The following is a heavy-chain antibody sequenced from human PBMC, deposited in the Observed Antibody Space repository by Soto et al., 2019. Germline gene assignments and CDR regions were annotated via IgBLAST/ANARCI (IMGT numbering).Heavy chain of an antibody. V-gene: IGHV4-61*01. CDR2: IYFNGGT. Sequence: QVQLQESGPGLVKPSETLSLTCTVSGGSVSSGNYYWSWIRQPPGKGLEWIGYIYFNGGTNYNPSLKSRVTISIDTSKNQFSLTLKSVTAADTAMYYCVRHQRSASEFDPWGQGTLDTVSS. CDR3: VRHQRSASEFDP. J-gene: IGHJ5*02. D-gene: IGHD3-3*01. CDR1: GGSVSSGNYY.